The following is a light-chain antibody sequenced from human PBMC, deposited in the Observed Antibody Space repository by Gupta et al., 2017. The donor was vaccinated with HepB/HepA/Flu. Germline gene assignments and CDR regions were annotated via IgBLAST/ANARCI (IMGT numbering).Light chain of an antibody. V-gene: IGKV3-20*01. CDR2: GTS. CDR3: QQYGGSVWT. J-gene: IGKJ1*01. CDR1: EIVSSTY. Sequence: CRASEIVSSTYLSWHQQKPGQPPRLLIYGTSNRATGIPDRFTGRGSDTDFTLTISKLEPEDFAVYFCQQYGGSVWTFGQGTKVELK.